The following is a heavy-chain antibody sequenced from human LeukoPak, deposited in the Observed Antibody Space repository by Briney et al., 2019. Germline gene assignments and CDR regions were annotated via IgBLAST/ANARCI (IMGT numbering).Heavy chain of an antibody. CDR1: GFTFSSYA. D-gene: IGHD3-22*01. CDR3: ARAYDSSGYCFDA. Sequence: GSLRLSCAASGFTFSSYAMSWIRQPPGKGLEWIGEINLSGSTKYNLALKSRVTISVDTSKNQFSLKLSSVTTADTAVYYCARAYDSSGYCFDAWGQGTLVTVSS. J-gene: IGHJ4*02. CDR2: INLSGST. V-gene: IGHV4-34*01.